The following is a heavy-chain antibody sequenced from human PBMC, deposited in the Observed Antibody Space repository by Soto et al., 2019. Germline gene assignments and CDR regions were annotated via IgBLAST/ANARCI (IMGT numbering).Heavy chain of an antibody. CDR3: ARDPGDYGGNFRGYFEL. D-gene: IGHD4-17*01. Sequence: GASVKVSCKASGYTFTSYGISWVRQAPGQGLEWMGWIRAYNGNTNYAQKLQGRFTMTTDTSTSTAYMELRSLRSDDTAVYYCARDPGDYGGNFRGYFELWGRGTLVTVSS. V-gene: IGHV1-18*04. CDR1: GYTFTSYG. CDR2: IRAYNGNT. J-gene: IGHJ2*01.